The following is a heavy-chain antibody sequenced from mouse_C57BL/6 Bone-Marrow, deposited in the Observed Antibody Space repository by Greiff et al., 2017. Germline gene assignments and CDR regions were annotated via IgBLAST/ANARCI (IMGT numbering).Heavy chain of an antibody. CDR3: AIYGNYLYAMDY. CDR2: IYPGDGDT. J-gene: IGHJ4*01. CDR1: GYAFSSYW. V-gene: IGHV1-80*01. D-gene: IGHD2-1*01. Sequence: VKLVESGAELVKPGASVKISCKASGYAFSSYWMNWVKQRPGKGLEWIGQIYPGDGDTNYNGKFKGKATLTADKSSSTAYMQLSSLTSEDSAVYFCAIYGNYLYAMDYWGQGTSVTVSS.